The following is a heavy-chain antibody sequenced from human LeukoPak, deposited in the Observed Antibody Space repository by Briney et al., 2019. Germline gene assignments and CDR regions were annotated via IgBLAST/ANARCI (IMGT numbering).Heavy chain of an antibody. Sequence: PSETLSLTCTVSGGSISSYYWSWTRQPAGKGLEWIGRIYTSGSTNYNPSLKSRVTMSVDTSKNQFSLKLSSVTAADTAVYYCARVTIFGVERWFDPWGQGTLVTVSS. J-gene: IGHJ5*02. CDR3: ARVTIFGVERWFDP. D-gene: IGHD3-3*01. CDR2: IYTSGST. V-gene: IGHV4-4*07. CDR1: GGSISSYY.